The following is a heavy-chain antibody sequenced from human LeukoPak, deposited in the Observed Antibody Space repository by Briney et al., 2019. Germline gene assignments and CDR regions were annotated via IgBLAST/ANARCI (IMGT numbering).Heavy chain of an antibody. V-gene: IGHV3-23*01. CDR2: ITDNSGYK. CDR1: GFTFSNYA. Sequence: GGSLRLSCAASGFTFSNYAMTWVRQAPGKGLEWVSTITDNSGYKYYAEYVKGRFTTSRDNSKNTLYLQMNSLRAEDTDTAVYYCAKEGIGFAYVDSWGQGTLVTVSS. J-gene: IGHJ4*02. CDR3: AKEGIGFAYVDS. D-gene: IGHD3-10*01.